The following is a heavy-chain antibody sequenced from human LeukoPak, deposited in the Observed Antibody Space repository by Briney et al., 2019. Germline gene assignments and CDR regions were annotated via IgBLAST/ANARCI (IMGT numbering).Heavy chain of an antibody. D-gene: IGHD5-24*01. CDR1: GFTVSSNY. CDR3: ARVRRRDGYNYYYYYGMDV. CDR2: IYSGGST. V-gene: IGHV3-66*01. J-gene: IGHJ6*02. Sequence: GGSLRLSCAASGFTVSSNYMSWVRQAPGKGLEWVSVIYSGGSTYYADSVKGRFTISRDNSKNTLYLQMNSLRAEDTAVYYCARVRRRDGYNYYYYYGMDVWGQGTTVTVSS.